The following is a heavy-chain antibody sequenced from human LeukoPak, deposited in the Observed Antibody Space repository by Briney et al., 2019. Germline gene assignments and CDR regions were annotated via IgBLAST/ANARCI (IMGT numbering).Heavy chain of an antibody. Sequence: GGSLRLSCAASGFTFSSYAMSWVRQVPGKGLECVSDINGSGGTIYYADSVKGRFTISRDNAKNSLYLQMNSLRAEDTAVYYCAREDTSGWYLQYFDFWGQGALVTVSS. CDR1: GFTFSSYA. CDR2: INGSGGTI. D-gene: IGHD6-19*01. CDR3: AREDTSGWYLQYFDF. V-gene: IGHV3-23*01. J-gene: IGHJ4*02.